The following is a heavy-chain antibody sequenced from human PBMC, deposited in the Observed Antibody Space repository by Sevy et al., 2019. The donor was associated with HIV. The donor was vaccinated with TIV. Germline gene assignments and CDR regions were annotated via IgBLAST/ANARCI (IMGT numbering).Heavy chain of an antibody. Sequence: APVKVSCKASGYTFTGYYMHWVRQAPGQGLEWMGWINPNSGGTNYAQKFQGRVTMTRDTSISTAYMELSRLRSDDTAVYYCARGLWNDYGGKPGYWGQGTLVTVSS. CDR1: GYTFTGYY. CDR2: INPNSGGT. J-gene: IGHJ4*02. V-gene: IGHV1-2*02. CDR3: ARGLWNDYGGKPGY. D-gene: IGHD4-17*01.